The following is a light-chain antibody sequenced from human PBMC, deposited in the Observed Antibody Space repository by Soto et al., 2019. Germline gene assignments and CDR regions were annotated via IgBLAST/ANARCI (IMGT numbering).Light chain of an antibody. CDR1: QGISNY. J-gene: IGKJ1*01. V-gene: IGKV1-27*01. Sequence: DLQMTQSPSSLSASVGDTVTITCRASQGISNYLAWYQQKPGQVPNLLIYAASTLQSGVPSRFIGSGSGTTFTLTISSLRPEDVATYYCQKYNNAPRTFGQGTKVEI. CDR3: QKYNNAPRT. CDR2: AAS.